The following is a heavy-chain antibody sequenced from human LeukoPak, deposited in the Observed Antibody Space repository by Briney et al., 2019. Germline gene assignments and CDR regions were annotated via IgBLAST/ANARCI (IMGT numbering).Heavy chain of an antibody. D-gene: IGHD6-19*01. CDR1: GFTLSSYW. J-gene: IGHJ4*02. CDR2: IKSDGSTT. V-gene: IGHV3-74*01. CDR3: ARAGVAVAYFYYFDY. Sequence: GGSLRLSCAASGFTLSSYWMHWVRQAPGKGLVWVSRIKSDGSTTNYAESVKGRFTISRDDAKNTLYLQMNSLRAEDTAVYYCARAGVAVAYFYYFDYWGQGSLVTVSS.